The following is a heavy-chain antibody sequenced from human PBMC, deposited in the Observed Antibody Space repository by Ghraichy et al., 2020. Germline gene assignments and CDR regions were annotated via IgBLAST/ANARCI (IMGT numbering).Heavy chain of an antibody. Sequence: SETLTLTCTVSGGSISSSSYYWGWIRQPPGKGLEWIGSIYYSGSTYYNPSLKSRVTISVDTSKKQFSLKLSSVTAADTAVYYCARLVIVVANPAKFDYWGQGTLVTVSS. CDR3: ARLVIVVANPAKFDY. D-gene: IGHD3-22*01. CDR2: IYYSGST. V-gene: IGHV4-39*01. J-gene: IGHJ4*02. CDR1: GGSISSSSYY.